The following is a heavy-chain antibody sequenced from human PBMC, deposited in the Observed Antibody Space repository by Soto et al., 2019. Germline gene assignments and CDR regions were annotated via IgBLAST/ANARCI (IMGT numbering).Heavy chain of an antibody. J-gene: IGHJ5*02. CDR2: IYYSGST. V-gene: IGHV4-30-4*01. CDR3: ARDPAYCGGDCYSRFDP. CDR1: GGSISSGDYY. Sequence: SETLSLTCTVSGGSISSGDYYWSWIRQPPGKGLEWIGYIYYSGSTYYNPSLKSRVTISVDTSKNQFSLKLSSVTAADTAVYYCARDPAYCGGDCYSRFDPWGQGTLVTVSS. D-gene: IGHD2-21*02.